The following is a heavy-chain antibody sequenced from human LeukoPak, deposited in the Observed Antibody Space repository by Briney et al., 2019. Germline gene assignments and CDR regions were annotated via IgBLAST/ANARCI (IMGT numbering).Heavy chain of an antibody. J-gene: IGHJ3*02. CDR2: IYYSGST. V-gene: IGHV4-39*01. CDR1: GGSISSSSYY. Sequence: SETLSLTCTVSGGSISSSSYYWGWIRQPPGKGLEWIGSIYYSGSTYYNPSLKSRVTISVDTSKNQFSLKLSSVTAADTAVYYCARVGKQWLAKKARAFDIWGQGTMVTVSS. D-gene: IGHD6-19*01. CDR3: ARVGKQWLAKKARAFDI.